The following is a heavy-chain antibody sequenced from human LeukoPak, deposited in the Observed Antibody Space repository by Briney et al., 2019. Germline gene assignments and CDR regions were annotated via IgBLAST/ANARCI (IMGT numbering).Heavy chain of an antibody. CDR1: GFTFSNYA. CDR3: AREYCSSTSCSGFDY. CDR2: ISYDGSTK. J-gene: IGHJ4*02. Sequence: GRSLRLSCAASGFTFSNYAMHWVRQAPGKGLEWVAVISYDGSTKYYADSVKGRFTISRDNSKNTLYLQMNSLRAEDTAVYYCAREYCSSTSCSGFDYWGQGTLVTVSS. D-gene: IGHD2-2*01. V-gene: IGHV3-30*04.